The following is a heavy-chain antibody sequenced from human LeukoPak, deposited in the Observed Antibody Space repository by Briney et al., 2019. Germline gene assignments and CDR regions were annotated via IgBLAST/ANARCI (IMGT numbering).Heavy chain of an antibody. V-gene: IGHV1-69*05. CDR2: IIPIFGTA. J-gene: IGHJ4*02. CDR1: GGTFSSYA. Sequence: AASVKVSCKASGGTFSSYAISWVRQAPGQGLEWMGGIIPIFGTANYAQKFQGRVTITTDESTSTAYMELSSLRSEDTAVYYCARGGGFRSSSSLDYWGQGTLVTVSS. D-gene: IGHD6-6*01. CDR3: ARGGGFRSSSSLDY.